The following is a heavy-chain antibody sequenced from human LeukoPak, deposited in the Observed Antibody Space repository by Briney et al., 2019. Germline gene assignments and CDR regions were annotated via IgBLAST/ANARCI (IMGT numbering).Heavy chain of an antibody. Sequence: GSSVQVSCKTSGGTFSSYAISCERQAPGQGLEWMGGIIPIFGTANYAQNFQGRVTITTDESTSKAYMELSSLRSEHTAVYYCARGTAMAGDYWGQGTLVTVSS. CDR1: GGTFSSYA. CDR2: IIPIFGTA. CDR3: ARGTAMAGDY. J-gene: IGHJ4*02. D-gene: IGHD5-18*01. V-gene: IGHV1-69*05.